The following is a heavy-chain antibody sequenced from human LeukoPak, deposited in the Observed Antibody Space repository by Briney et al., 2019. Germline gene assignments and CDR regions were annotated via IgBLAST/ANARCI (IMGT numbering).Heavy chain of an antibody. J-gene: IGHJ6*02. CDR2: MDPNSGNT. Sequence: ASVKVSCKASGGTFSSYAISWVRQAPGQGLEWMGWMDPNSGNTGYAQKFQGRVTMTRNTSISTAYMELSSLRSEDTAVYYCARDGYFWSGYYNYYYYYYGMDVWGQGTTVTVSS. V-gene: IGHV1-8*02. CDR3: ARDGYFWSGYYNYYYYYYGMDV. CDR1: GGTFSSYA. D-gene: IGHD3-3*01.